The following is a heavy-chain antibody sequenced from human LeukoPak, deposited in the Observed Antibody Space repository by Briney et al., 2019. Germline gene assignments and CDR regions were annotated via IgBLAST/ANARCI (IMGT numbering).Heavy chain of an antibody. D-gene: IGHD1-1*01. CDR1: GCSFTSYW. Sequence: GESLKISCKGSGCSFTSYWIGWVRQMPGKGLEWMGIIYPGDSDTRYSPSFQGQVTISADKSISTAYLQWSSLKASDTAMYYCARHLRETGTMRWYYYYGMDVWGQGTTVTVSS. CDR3: ARHLRETGTMRWYYYYGMDV. V-gene: IGHV5-51*01. CDR2: IYPGDSDT. J-gene: IGHJ6*02.